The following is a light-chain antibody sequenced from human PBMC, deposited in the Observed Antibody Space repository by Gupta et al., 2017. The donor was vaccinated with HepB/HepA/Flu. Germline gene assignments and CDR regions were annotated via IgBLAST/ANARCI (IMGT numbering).Light chain of an antibody. CDR2: DVS. V-gene: IGLV2-14*01. CDR3: SSYTSSRTVV. Sequence: QSALTQPASVSGSPGQSITISCTGTSSDVGGYNYVSWYQQHPGKVPKVMIYDVSNRPSGISNRFSGSKSGNTASLTISGLQAEDEADYYCSSYTSSRTVVFGGGTKLTVL. J-gene: IGLJ2*01. CDR1: SSDVGGYNY.